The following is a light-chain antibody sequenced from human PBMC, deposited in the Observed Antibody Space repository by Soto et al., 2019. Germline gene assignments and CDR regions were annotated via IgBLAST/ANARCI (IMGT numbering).Light chain of an antibody. CDR1: QDIRGA. V-gene: IGKV1-13*02. CDR3: QQFNVYPIT. CDR2: DVS. Sequence: AIQLTQSPSSLSASVGDRVTITCRASQDIRGALAWYQQKPGKAPKLLIYDVSSLESGVPSRFRGSCSRTDFTFTISSLQPEDFATYYCQQFNVYPITFGQGTRLEIK. J-gene: IGKJ5*01.